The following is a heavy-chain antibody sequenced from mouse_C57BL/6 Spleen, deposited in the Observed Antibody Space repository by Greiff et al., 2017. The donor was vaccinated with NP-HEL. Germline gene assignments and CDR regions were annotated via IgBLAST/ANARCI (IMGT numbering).Heavy chain of an antibody. J-gene: IGHJ4*01. Sequence: QVQLQQPGAELVMPGASVKLSCKASGYTFTSYWMHWVKQRPGQGLEWIGEIAPSDSYTNYNQKFKGKSTLTVDKSSSTAYMQLSSLTSEDSAVYYCARYDTTVVATNAMDYWGQGTSVTVSS. CDR2: IAPSDSYT. D-gene: IGHD1-1*01. CDR3: ARYDTTVVATNAMDY. V-gene: IGHV1-69*01. CDR1: GYTFTSYW.